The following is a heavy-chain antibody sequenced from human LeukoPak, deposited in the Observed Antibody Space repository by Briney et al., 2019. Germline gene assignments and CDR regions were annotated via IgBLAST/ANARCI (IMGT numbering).Heavy chain of an antibody. V-gene: IGHV3-30*02. J-gene: IGHJ6*03. Sequence: GGSLRLSCAASGFTFSASGMHWVRQAPGKGLAWVAFIRYDGSDKYYADSVKGRFTISRDNAKNSVYLEMNSLRAEDTAVYYCARDPYSGGYGSYYYYYMDVWGKGTTVTISS. CDR1: GFTFSASG. CDR3: ARDPYSGGYGSYYYYYMDV. D-gene: IGHD1-26*01. CDR2: IRYDGSDK.